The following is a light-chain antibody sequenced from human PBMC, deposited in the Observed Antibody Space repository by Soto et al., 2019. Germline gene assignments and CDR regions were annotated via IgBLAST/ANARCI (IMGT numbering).Light chain of an antibody. V-gene: IGLV2-14*01. CDR1: SSDIGGYNY. Sequence: QSVLTQPASVSGSPGQSITVSCTGTSSDIGGYNYVSWYQQHPGRAPKLLIYGVSDRPSGVSLRFSGSKSGNTASLTISGLQSEDEADYYCSSYTTSSTLVFGTGTKVTVL. CDR3: SSYTTSSTLV. J-gene: IGLJ1*01. CDR2: GVS.